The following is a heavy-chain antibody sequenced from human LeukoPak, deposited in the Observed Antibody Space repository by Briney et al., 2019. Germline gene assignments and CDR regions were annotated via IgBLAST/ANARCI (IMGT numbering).Heavy chain of an antibody. V-gene: IGHV3-23*01. D-gene: IGHD3-9*01. J-gene: IGHJ4*02. Sequence: AGGSLRLSCAASGFTFSSYAMSWVRQAPGKGLEWVSAISGSGGSTYYADSVKGRFTISRDNSKNTLYLQMNSLRAEDTAVYYCAKDGGFADDILTGDYYFDNWGQGTLVTVSS. CDR2: ISGSGGST. CDR1: GFTFSSYA. CDR3: AKDGGFADDILTGDYYFDN.